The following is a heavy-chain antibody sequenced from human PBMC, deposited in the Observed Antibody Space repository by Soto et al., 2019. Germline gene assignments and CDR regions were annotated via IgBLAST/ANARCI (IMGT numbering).Heavy chain of an antibody. CDR1: GYTFTSYG. Sequence: ASVKVSCKASGYTFTSYGISWVRQAPGQGLEWMGWIGAYNGNTNYAQKLQGRVTMTTDTSTSTAYMELRSLRSDDTAVYYCARAGPAVAGTGAWRYFDYWGQGTLVTVSS. CDR3: ARAGPAVAGTGAWRYFDY. J-gene: IGHJ4*02. V-gene: IGHV1-18*01. D-gene: IGHD6-19*01. CDR2: IGAYNGNT.